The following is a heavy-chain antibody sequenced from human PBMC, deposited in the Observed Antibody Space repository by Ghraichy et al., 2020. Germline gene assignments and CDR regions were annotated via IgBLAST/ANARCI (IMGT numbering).Heavy chain of an antibody. CDR1: GYTLTELS. CDR3: ATDGPYSLHYYYGMDV. V-gene: IGHV1-24*01. D-gene: IGHD2-21*01. J-gene: IGHJ6*02. Sequence: ASVKVSCKVSGYTLTELSMHWVRQAPGKGLEWMGGFDPEDGETIYAQKFQGRVTMTEDTSTDTAYMELSSLRSEDTAVYYCATDGPYSLHYYYGMDVWGQGTTVTVSS. CDR2: FDPEDGET.